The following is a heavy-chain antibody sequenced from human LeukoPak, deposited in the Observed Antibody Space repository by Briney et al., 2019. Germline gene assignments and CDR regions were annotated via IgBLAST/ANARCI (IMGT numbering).Heavy chain of an antibody. D-gene: IGHD5-18*01. J-gene: IGHJ5*02. CDR3: ARETYRGYNL. CDR1: GFSISSGYY. V-gene: IGHV4-61*01. CDR2: INYSGST. Sequence: PSETLSLTCTVSGFSISSGYYWSWIRQPPGKGLEWIGYINYSGSTNYNPSLKSRITISVDTSKNQFSLKLSSVTAADTAVYYCARETYRGYNLWGQGTLVTVSS.